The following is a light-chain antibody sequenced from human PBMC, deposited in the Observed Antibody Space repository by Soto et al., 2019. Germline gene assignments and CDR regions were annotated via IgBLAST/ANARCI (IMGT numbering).Light chain of an antibody. CDR1: QSVSNNY. CDR3: QQYGSSGT. V-gene: IGKV3-20*01. Sequence: EIELTQSPGTLSLSPGERATLSCRASQSVSNNYLAWYQQKPGQAPRLLIYGASNRATGIQDRFSGSGSGTEFTLTIRRLEPEDFAVYYCQQYGSSGTXGQGTKVDIK. J-gene: IGKJ1*01. CDR2: GAS.